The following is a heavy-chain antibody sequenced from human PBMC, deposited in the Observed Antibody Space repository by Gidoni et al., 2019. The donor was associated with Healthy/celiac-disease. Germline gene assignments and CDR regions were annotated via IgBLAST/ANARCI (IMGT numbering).Heavy chain of an antibody. CDR1: GFTFSSYS. CDR3: AREGDGYSGYAYAFDI. D-gene: IGHD5-12*01. V-gene: IGHV3-21*01. CDR2: ISSSSSYI. J-gene: IGHJ3*02. Sequence: EVQLVESGGGLVKPGGSLSLSCAAYGFTFSSYSMNWVRQAPGKGLEWVSSISSSSSYIYYADAVKGRFTISRDNAKNSLYLQMNSLRAEDTAVYYCAREGDGYSGYAYAFDIWGQGTMVTVSS.